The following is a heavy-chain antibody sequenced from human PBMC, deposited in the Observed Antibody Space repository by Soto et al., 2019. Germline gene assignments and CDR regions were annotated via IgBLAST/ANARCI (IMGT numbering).Heavy chain of an antibody. J-gene: IGHJ4*02. CDR2: IYYSGST. CDR3: ARLGEQLVAFDY. D-gene: IGHD6-6*01. Sequence: SETLSLTCTVSGGSISSYYWSWIRQPPGKGLEWIGYIYYSGSTNYNPSLKSRVTISVDTSKNQFSLKLSSVTAADTAVYYRARLGEQLVAFDYWGQGTLVTVSS. CDR1: GGSISSYY. V-gene: IGHV4-59*01.